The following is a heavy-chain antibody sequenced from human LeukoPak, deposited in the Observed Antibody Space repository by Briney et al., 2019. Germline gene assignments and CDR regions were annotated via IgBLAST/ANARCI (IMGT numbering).Heavy chain of an antibody. CDR3: ANEEPLYDYVWGSYLDY. CDR2: ISGSGGST. D-gene: IGHD3-16*01. V-gene: IGHV3-23*01. J-gene: IGHJ4*02. Sequence: GGPLRLSCAASGFTFSSYAMSWVRQAPGKGLEWVSAISGSGGSTYYADSVKGRFTISRDNSKNTLYLQMNSLRAEDTAVYYCANEEPLYDYVWGSYLDYWGQGTLVTVSS. CDR1: GFTFSSYA.